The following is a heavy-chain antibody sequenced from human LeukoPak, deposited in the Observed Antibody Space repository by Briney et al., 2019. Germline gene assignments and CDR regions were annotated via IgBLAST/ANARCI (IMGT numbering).Heavy chain of an antibody. CDR3: ARMGYDIFYGMDV. D-gene: IGHD3-22*01. J-gene: IGHJ6*02. CDR2: IYYSGST. CDR1: GGSISSCY. V-gene: IGHV4-59*01. Sequence: PSETLSLTCTVSGGSISSCYWSWIRQPPGKGLEWIGYIYYSGSTNYNPSLKSRVTISVDTSKNQFSLKLSSVTAADTAVYYCARMGYDIFYGMDVWGQGTTVTVSS.